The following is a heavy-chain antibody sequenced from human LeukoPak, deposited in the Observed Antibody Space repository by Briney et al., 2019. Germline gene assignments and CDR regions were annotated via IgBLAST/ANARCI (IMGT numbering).Heavy chain of an antibody. V-gene: IGHV3-74*01. J-gene: IGHJ4*02. D-gene: IGHD3-9*01. CDR3: ARDPYDTGLDY. CDR2: INSDGSST. CDR1: GFTFSSHW. Sequence: GGSLRLSCAASGFTFSSHWMHRVRQAPGKGLVWVSRINSDGSSTSYADSVKGRFTISRDNAKNTLYLQMNSLRAEDTPVYYCARDPYDTGLDYWGQGTLVTVSS.